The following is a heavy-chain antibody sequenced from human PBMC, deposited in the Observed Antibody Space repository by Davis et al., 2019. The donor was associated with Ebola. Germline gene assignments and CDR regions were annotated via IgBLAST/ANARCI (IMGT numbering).Heavy chain of an antibody. V-gene: IGHV4-34*01. CDR1: SGSFSGYY. CDR2: INHSGST. J-gene: IGHJ5*02. CDR3: ARDRAWNRNWFDP. Sequence: SETLSLTCAVYSGSFSGYYWSWIRQPPGKGLEWIGEINHSGSTNYNPSLKSRVTISVDTSKNQFSLKLSSVTAADTAVYYCARDRAWNRNWFDPWGQGTLVTVSS. D-gene: IGHD1-1*01.